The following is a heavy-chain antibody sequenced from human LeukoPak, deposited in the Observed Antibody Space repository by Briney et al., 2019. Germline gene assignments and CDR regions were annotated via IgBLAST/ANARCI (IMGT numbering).Heavy chain of an antibody. D-gene: IGHD6-13*01. CDR3: AKQLDSSWSSDY. CDR2: ISSSGSTI. V-gene: IGHV3-48*03. Sequence: PGGSLRLSCAASGFTFSSYEMNWVRQAPGKGLEWVSYISSSGSTIYYADSVKGRFTISRDNAKNSLYLQMNSLRAEDTAVYYCAKQLDSSWSSDYWGQGTLVTVSS. CDR1: GFTFSSYE. J-gene: IGHJ4*02.